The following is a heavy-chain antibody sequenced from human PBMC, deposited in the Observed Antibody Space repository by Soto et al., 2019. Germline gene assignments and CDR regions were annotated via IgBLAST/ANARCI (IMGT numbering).Heavy chain of an antibody. Sequence: QVQLVESGGGVVQPGRSLRLSCAASGFTFSSYAMHWVRQAPGKGLEWVAVISYDGSNKYYADSVKGRFTISRDNSKNTLYLQTNSLSAEDTAVYYCARDSPSDYWGQGTLVTVSS. CDR2: ISYDGSNK. CDR3: ARDSPSDY. CDR1: GFTFSSYA. J-gene: IGHJ4*02. V-gene: IGHV3-30-3*01.